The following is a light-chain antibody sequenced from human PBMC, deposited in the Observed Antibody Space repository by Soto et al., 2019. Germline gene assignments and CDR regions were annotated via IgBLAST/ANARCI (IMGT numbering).Light chain of an antibody. CDR3: QQYNDNWT. Sequence: DIQMTQSPSTLSASVGDRVTITCQARQSISSWLAWYQQKPGTAPKLLIYKASTLQSGVPSRFSGSGSGTEFTLTISSLQPDDSATYYCQQYNDNWTFGQGTKVEIK. CDR2: KAS. J-gene: IGKJ1*01. CDR1: QSISSW. V-gene: IGKV1-5*03.